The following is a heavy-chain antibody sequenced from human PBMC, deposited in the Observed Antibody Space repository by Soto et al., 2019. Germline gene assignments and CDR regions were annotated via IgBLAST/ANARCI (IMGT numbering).Heavy chain of an antibody. CDR3: ERVKGAYAIAY. J-gene: IGHJ4*02. CDR2: ISSSGGTT. CDR1: GFTFSDHY. Sequence: QVHLVESGGGLVQPGGSLRLSCAASGFTFSDHYMSWIRQDPGKGLEWVAYISSSGGTTHYADSVKGRFAISRDNAKNSPYLQMNSLRAEDTAGYYCERVKGAYAIAYWGQGTLVTVSS. D-gene: IGHD5-12*01. V-gene: IGHV3-11*01.